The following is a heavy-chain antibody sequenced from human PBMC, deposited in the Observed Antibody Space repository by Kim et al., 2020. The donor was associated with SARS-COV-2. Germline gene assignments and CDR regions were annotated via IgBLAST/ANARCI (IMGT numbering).Heavy chain of an antibody. J-gene: IGHJ4*02. V-gene: IGHV3-23*01. CDR3: AKDRRYDEREFDY. Sequence: YADSVKGRFTISRDNSKNTLYLQMNSLRAEDTAVYYCAKDRRYDEREFDYWGQGTLVTVSS. D-gene: IGHD2-2*01.